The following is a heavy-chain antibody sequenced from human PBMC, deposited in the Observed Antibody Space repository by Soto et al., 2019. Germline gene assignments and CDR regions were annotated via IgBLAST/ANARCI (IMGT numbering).Heavy chain of an antibody. CDR2: IYPGDSDT. D-gene: IGHD3-22*01. Sequence: GESLKVSCKGSGYSFTTYWIGWVRQMPGKGLEWMGIIYPGDSDTRYSPSFQGQVTISADKYISTAYLQWSSLKASDTAMYYCARKDSSSAFDYWGQGTLVTVSS. CDR1: GYSFTTYW. V-gene: IGHV5-51*01. J-gene: IGHJ4*02. CDR3: ARKDSSSAFDY.